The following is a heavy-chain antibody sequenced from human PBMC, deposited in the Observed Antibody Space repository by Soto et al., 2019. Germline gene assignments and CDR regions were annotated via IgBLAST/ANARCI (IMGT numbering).Heavy chain of an antibody. D-gene: IGHD3-22*01. Sequence: GGSLRLSCAASGFTFSGSAMHWVRQASGKGLEWVGRIRSKANSYATAYAASVKGRFTISRDDSKNTAYLQMNSLKTEDTAVYYCTRSRNYYYSSGSSLAFDIWGQGTMVTVSS. V-gene: IGHV3-73*01. CDR1: GFTFSGSA. CDR2: IRSKANSYAT. CDR3: TRSRNYYYSSGSSLAFDI. J-gene: IGHJ3*02.